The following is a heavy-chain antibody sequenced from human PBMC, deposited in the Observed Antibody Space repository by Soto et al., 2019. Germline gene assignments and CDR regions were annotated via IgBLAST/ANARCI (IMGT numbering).Heavy chain of an antibody. Sequence: QLQLQESGPGLVKPSETLSLTCTVSGDSISISSHYWGWIRQPPGKGLEWIANIYYSGSTYYNPSLKSRVTISLDTSKNQVSLKLGSVNAADTAVYYCARMNIVGVLYYYMDAWGQGTTVTVSS. CDR1: GDSISISSHY. V-gene: IGHV4-39*01. CDR3: ARMNIVGVLYYYMDA. CDR2: IYYSGST. J-gene: IGHJ6*03. D-gene: IGHD3-3*02.